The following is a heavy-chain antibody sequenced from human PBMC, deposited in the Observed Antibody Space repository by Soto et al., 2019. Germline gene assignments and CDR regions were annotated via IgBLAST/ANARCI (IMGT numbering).Heavy chain of an antibody. D-gene: IGHD6-13*01. Sequence: SLRLSCAASGFTFTNYAMSWVRQAPGKGLEWVSGITGSGAVISYADSVKGRFTISRDTSQNTLLLQMNSLGAEDTAVYYCAKNPKGSSWSYFDYWGQGTLVTVSS. J-gene: IGHJ4*02. V-gene: IGHV3-23*01. CDR1: GFTFTNYA. CDR3: AKNPKGSSWSYFDY. CDR2: ITGSGAVI.